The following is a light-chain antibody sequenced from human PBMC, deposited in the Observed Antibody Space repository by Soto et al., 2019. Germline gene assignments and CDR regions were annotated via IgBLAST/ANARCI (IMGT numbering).Light chain of an antibody. V-gene: IGKV4-1*01. J-gene: IGKJ1*01. CDR2: WAS. CDR1: QSVLYSSNNKNY. Sequence: DIVMTQSPDSLAVSLGERATINCKSSQSVLYSSNNKNYLAWYQQKPGQPPKLLIYWASTRESGVPDRFSGSGSVTDFTLTISSLQAEDVAVYYCQHYYSTPRWTFGQGTKVEIK. CDR3: QHYYSTPRWT.